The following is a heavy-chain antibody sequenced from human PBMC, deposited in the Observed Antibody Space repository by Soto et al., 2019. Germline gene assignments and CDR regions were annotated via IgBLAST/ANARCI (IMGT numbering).Heavy chain of an antibody. J-gene: IGHJ4*02. CDR3: ARATMITFGGVIFDY. Sequence: SETLSLTCTVSGGSISSYYWSWIRQPPGKGLEWIGYIYYSGSTNYNPSLKSRVTISVDTSKNQFSLKLSSVTAADTAVYYCARATMITFGGVIFDYWGQGTRVTVSS. CDR2: IYYSGST. D-gene: IGHD3-16*01. CDR1: GGSISSYY. V-gene: IGHV4-59*01.